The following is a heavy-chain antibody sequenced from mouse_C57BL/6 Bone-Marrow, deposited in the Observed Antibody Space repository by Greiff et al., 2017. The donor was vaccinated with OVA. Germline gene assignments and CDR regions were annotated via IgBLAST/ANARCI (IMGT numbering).Heavy chain of an antibody. Sequence: LVESGAELARPGASVKLSCKASGYTFTSYGISWVKQRTGQGLEWIGEIYPRSGNTYYNEKFKGKATLTADKSSSTAYMELRSLTSEDSAVYFCAREGITTIVACEGTYWYFDVWGTGTTVTVSS. CDR3: AREGITTIVACEGTYWYFDV. CDR1: GYTFTSYG. J-gene: IGHJ1*03. CDR2: IYPRSGNT. V-gene: IGHV1-81*01. D-gene: IGHD1-1*01.